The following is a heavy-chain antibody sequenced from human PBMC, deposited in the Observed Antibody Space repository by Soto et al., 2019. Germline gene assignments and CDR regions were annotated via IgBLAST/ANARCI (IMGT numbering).Heavy chain of an antibody. J-gene: IGHJ4*02. V-gene: IGHV1-8*01. CDR3: ARPRRDGYNFPDDY. Sequence: ASGKVSCKASGYTFTSYDINWVRQATGQGLEWMGWMNPNSGNTGYAQKFQGRVTMTRNTSISTAYMELSSLRSEDTAMYYCARPRRDGYNFPDDYWGQGTLVTVSS. CDR2: MNPNSGNT. CDR1: GYTFTSYD. D-gene: IGHD5-12*01.